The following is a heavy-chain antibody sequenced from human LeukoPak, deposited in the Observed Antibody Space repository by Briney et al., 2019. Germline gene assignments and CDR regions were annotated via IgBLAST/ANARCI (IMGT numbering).Heavy chain of an antibody. V-gene: IGHV3-15*01. CDR3: AAVSVDYGDSSFDF. CDR1: GFTFSNAW. D-gene: IGHD4-17*01. Sequence: PGGSLRLSCEASGFTFSNAWMSWVRQAPGKGLEWVGRIKSKTDGGTTDYAEPVKGRFTISRDDSKKTLYLQMNSLKTEDTALYYCAAVSVDYGDSSFDFWGQGTLVTVSS. CDR2: IKSKTDGGTT. J-gene: IGHJ4*02.